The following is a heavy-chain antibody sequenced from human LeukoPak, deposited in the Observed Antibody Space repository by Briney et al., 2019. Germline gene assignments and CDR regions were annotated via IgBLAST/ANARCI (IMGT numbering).Heavy chain of an antibody. J-gene: IGHJ4*02. V-gene: IGHV3-30-3*01. CDR1: GFTFSSYA. CDR3: AREHGVGDYVWGSYSIFRGEPVDY. Sequence: GRSLRLSCAASGFTFSSYAMHWVRQAPGKGLEWVAVISYDGSNKYYADSVKGRFTISRDNSKNTLYLQMNSLRAEDTAVYYCAREHGVGDYVWGSYSIFRGEPVDYWGQGTLVTVSS. CDR2: ISYDGSNK. D-gene: IGHD3-16*01.